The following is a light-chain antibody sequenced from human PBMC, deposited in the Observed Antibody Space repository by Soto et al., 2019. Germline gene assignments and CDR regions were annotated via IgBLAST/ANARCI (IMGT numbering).Light chain of an antibody. Sequence: EIVMTQSPATLSVSPGDRATLSCRASQGVSSNLAWYQQKPGQAPRLLIYGASSRATGIPDRFSGSGSGTDFTLTISRLEPEDFAVCYCQQYGSSPRTFGQGTKVDIK. V-gene: IGKV3-20*01. J-gene: IGKJ1*01. CDR1: QGVSSN. CDR2: GAS. CDR3: QQYGSSPRT.